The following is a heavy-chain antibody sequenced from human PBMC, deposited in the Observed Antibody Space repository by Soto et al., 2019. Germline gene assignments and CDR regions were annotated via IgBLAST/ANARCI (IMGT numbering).Heavy chain of an antibody. D-gene: IGHD6-13*01. CDR1: GFTFSSYS. CDR2: ISSSSSYI. Sequence: EVQLVESGGGLVKPGGSLRLSCAASGFTFSSYSMNWVRQAPGKGLEWVSSISSSSSYIYYADSVKGRFTISRDNAKNPLYLLMNSLRAEDTAVYYCPRDDSSSGDEQARPYYFAYRGQRTLDTVST. CDR3: PRDDSSSGDEQARPYYFAY. J-gene: IGHJ4*02. V-gene: IGHV3-21*01.